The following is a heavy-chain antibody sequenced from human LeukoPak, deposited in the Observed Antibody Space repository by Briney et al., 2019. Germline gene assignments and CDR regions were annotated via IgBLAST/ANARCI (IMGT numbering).Heavy chain of an antibody. CDR1: GFTFSSYA. Sequence: GGSLRLSCAASGFTFSSYAMHWVRQAPGKGLEWVAVISYDGSNKYYADSAKGRFTISRDNSKNTLYLQMNSLRAEDTAVYYCARDLSSIAARPGYYYYMDVWGKGTTVTVSS. CDR3: ARDLSSIAARPGYYYYMDV. J-gene: IGHJ6*03. D-gene: IGHD6-6*01. V-gene: IGHV3-30-3*01. CDR2: ISYDGSNK.